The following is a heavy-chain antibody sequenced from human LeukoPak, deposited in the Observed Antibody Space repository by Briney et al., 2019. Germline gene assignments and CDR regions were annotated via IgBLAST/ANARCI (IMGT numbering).Heavy chain of an antibody. J-gene: IGHJ6*03. CDR1: GGSFSGYY. D-gene: IGHD1-1*01. V-gene: IGHV4-34*01. CDR3: ARVSWFPGTSYYYMDV. Sequence: SETLSLTCAVYGGSFSGYYWSWIRQPPGKGLEWIGEINHSGSTNYNPSLKSRVTISLDTSKNQFSLKLTSVTAADTAVYYCARVSWFPGTSYYYMDVWGKGTTVTVSS. CDR2: INHSGST.